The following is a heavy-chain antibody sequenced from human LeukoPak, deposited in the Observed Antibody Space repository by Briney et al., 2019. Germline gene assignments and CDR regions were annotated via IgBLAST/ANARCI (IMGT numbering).Heavy chain of an antibody. V-gene: IGHV3-9*03. CDR2: ISWNSGFI. Sequence: GGSLRLSCAASGFTFDDYAMHWVRQAPGKGLEWVSGISWNSGFIGYADSVKGRFTISRDNAKNPLYLQMNSLRAEDMALYYCAKGGDYYYYYYMDVWGKGTTVTVSS. D-gene: IGHD3-16*01. J-gene: IGHJ6*03. CDR1: GFTFDDYA. CDR3: AKGGDYYYYYYMDV.